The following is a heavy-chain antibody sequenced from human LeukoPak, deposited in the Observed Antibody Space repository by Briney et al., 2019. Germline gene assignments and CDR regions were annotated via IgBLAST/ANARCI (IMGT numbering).Heavy chain of an antibody. V-gene: IGHV3-21*01. CDR3: ARAGVTVTTPLDY. D-gene: IGHD4-17*01. Sequence: GGSLRLSCAASGFTFSSYSMNWVRQAPGKGLEWVSSISSSSSYIYYADSVKGRFTISRDNAKNSLHLQMNSLRAEDTAVYYCARAGVTVTTPLDYWGQGTLVTVSS. CDR2: ISSSSSYI. J-gene: IGHJ4*02. CDR1: GFTFSSYS.